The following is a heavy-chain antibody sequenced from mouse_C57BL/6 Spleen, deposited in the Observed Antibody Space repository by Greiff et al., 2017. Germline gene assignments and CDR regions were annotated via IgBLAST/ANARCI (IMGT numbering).Heavy chain of an antibody. CDR3: ARYCMVSSASND. D-gene: IGHD2-10*02. CDR1: GYTFTDYA. Sequence: QVQLKQSGPELVRPGVSVKISCKGSGYTFTDYAMHWVKQSDAKSLEWNGVISTYYGDASYNQKFKDKATMTVDKSSSTAYMELARLTSADSAVCDCARYCMVSSASNDRGQGTTVTVSS. J-gene: IGHJ2*01. CDR2: ISTYYGDA. V-gene: IGHV1-67*01.